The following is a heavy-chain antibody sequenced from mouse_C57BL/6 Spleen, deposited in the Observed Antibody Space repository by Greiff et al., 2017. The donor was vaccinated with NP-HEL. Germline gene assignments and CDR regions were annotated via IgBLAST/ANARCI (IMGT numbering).Heavy chain of an antibody. CDR3: TTWGPGY. J-gene: IGHJ2*01. CDR1: GFNIKDDY. CDR2: IDPENGDT. V-gene: IGHV14-4*01. Sequence: EVQLQESGAELVRPGASVKLSCTASGFNIKDDYMHWVKQRPEQGLEWIGWIDPENGDTEYASKFQGKATITADTSSTTAYLQLSSRTSEDTAVYYGTTWGPGYWGQGTTLTVSS.